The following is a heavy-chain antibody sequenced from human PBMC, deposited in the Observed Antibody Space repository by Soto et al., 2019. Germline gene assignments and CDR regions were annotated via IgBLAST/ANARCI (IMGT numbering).Heavy chain of an antibody. J-gene: IGHJ5*02. Sequence: GYYWAWVRQPPGKELEWIGSIYHSGKTYYKPSLRSRVTVSVDTSKNQFSMKLISVTAADTAVYYCARDKRVTMIGGWFDPWGQGTLVTVSS. CDR1: GYY. CDR2: IYHSGKT. V-gene: IGHV4-38-2*02. CDR3: ARDKRVTMIGGWFDP. D-gene: IGHD3-22*01.